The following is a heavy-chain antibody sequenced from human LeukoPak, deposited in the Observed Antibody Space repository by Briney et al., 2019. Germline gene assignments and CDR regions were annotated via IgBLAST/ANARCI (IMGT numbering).Heavy chain of an antibody. V-gene: IGHV4-39*01. Sequence: SETLSLTCTVSGGSISSSSYYWGWIRQPPGKGLEWIGSIYYSGSTYYNPSLKSRVTISVDTSKNQFSLKLSSVTAADTAVYYCARGLFYDYIWGSYRPNWFDPWGQGTLVTVSS. CDR2: IYYSGST. D-gene: IGHD3-16*02. CDR1: GGSISSSSYY. CDR3: ARGLFYDYIWGSYRPNWFDP. J-gene: IGHJ5*02.